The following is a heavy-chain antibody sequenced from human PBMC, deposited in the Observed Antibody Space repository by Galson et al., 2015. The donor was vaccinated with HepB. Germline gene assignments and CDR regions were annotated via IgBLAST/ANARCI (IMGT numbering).Heavy chain of an antibody. CDR2: IWYNGNDK. D-gene: IGHD5-24*01. CDR3: ARDESPGAGDGYNFLNF. CDR1: GFTFSRYG. V-gene: IGHV3-33*08. Sequence: SLRLSCAASGFTFSRYGMHWVRQAPGKGLEWVAVIWYNGNDKYYADSVRGRFTISRDNSKNTLYLQVNSLRAEDTAVYYCARDESPGAGDGYNFLNFWGQGTLVTVSS. J-gene: IGHJ4*02.